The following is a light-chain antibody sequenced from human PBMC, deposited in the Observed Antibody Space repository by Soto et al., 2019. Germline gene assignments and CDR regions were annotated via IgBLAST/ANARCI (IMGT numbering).Light chain of an antibody. CDR3: QHSDHLPL. V-gene: IGKV1-33*01. J-gene: IGKJ3*01. CDR1: HDIGNY. CDR2: GAF. Sequence: DIQMTQSPLYLSASIGDRVTITCQASHDIGNYLNWYQQKPGKAPNLVIYGAFNLETWVPSRFSGGGSGTDFTFTISSLRHEDIAKYYCQHSDHLPLFGPGTKVDF.